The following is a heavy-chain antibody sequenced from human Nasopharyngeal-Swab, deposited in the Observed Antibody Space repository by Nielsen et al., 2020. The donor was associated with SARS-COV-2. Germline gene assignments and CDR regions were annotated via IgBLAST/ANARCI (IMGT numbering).Heavy chain of an antibody. Sequence: SETLSLTCAVYGGSFSGYYWSWIRQPPGKGLGWIGEINHSGSTNYNPSLKSRVTISVDTSKNQFSLKLSSVTAADTAVYHCARHQRGYTYGYGLYYFDYWGQGTLVTVSS. CDR3: ARHQRGYTYGYGLYYFDY. J-gene: IGHJ4*02. D-gene: IGHD5-18*01. V-gene: IGHV4-34*01. CDR2: INHSGST. CDR1: GGSFSGYY.